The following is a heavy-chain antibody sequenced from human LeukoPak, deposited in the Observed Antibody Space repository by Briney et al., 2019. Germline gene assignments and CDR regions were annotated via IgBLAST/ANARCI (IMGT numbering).Heavy chain of an antibody. Sequence: PGGSLRLSCAASGFTFSSYSMNWVRQAPGKGLEWVSYISSSSSTIYYADSVKGRFTISTDNAKKSLYLQMNSLRDEDTAVYYFSMGPQRIHGRGQGGLRTVS. D-gene: IGHD2-2*01. CDR1: GFTFSSYS. CDR2: ISSSSSTI. CDR3: SMGPQRIHG. J-gene: IGHJ4*02. V-gene: IGHV3-48*02.